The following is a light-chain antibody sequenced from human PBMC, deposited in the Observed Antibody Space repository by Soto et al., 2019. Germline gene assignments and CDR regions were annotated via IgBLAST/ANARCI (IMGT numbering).Light chain of an antibody. CDR1: QSVSTF. CDR2: NAS. Sequence: EIVMMQSPATLSVSPGERATLSCRASQSVSTFLARFQQKPGQPPRLLIYNASNRTTGIPARFSGSGSGTDFTLTISSLEPEDFAVYYCQQRGDWPPITFGQGTRLEIK. V-gene: IGKV3-11*01. J-gene: IGKJ5*01. CDR3: QQRGDWPPIT.